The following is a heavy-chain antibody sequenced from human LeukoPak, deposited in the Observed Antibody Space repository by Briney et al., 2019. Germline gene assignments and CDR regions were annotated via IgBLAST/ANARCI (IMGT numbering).Heavy chain of an antibody. V-gene: IGHV4-38-2*01. CDR3: ASMVRGFDY. CDR1: GYSISSGYY. J-gene: IGHJ4*02. D-gene: IGHD3-10*01. Sequence: SETLSLTCAVSGYSISSGYYWGWIRQPPGKGLEWIGSIYHSGSTYYNPSLKSRVSISVDTPKNQFSLKLSSVTAADTAVYYCASMVRGFDYWGQGTLVTVSS. CDR2: IYHSGST.